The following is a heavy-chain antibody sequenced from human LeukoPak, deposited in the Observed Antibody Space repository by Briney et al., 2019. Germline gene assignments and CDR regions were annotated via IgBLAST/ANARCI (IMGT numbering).Heavy chain of an antibody. D-gene: IGHD5-18*01. V-gene: IGHV4-59*08. J-gene: IGHJ4*02. CDR2: IYYSGST. CDR1: GGSISSYY. CDR3: ARQSDVDTAMVFDY. Sequence: SETLFLTCTVSGGSISSYYWSWIRQPPGKGLEWIGYIYYSGSTNYNPSLKSRVTISVDTSKNQFSLKLSSVTAADTAVYYCARQSDVDTAMVFDYWGQGTLVTVSS.